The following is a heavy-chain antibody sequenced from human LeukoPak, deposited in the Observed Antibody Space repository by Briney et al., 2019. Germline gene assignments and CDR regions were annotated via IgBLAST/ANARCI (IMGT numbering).Heavy chain of an antibody. CDR1: GYTFTNYY. CDR3: AREESGGYFDY. V-gene: IGHV1-46*01. J-gene: IGHJ4*02. CDR2: INPTGIST. D-gene: IGHD2-8*02. Sequence: APVKVSCKASGYTFTNYYMHWVRQAPGQGLEWMGLINPTGISTNYAQKFRGRVTMTRDTSTTTVYMELSSLRSEDTAVYYCAREESGGYFDYWGQGSLVTVSS.